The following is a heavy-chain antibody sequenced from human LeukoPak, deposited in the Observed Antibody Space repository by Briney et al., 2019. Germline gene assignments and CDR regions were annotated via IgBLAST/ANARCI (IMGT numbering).Heavy chain of an antibody. V-gene: IGHV1-2*02. CDR1: GYTFTGYY. J-gene: IGHJ4*02. D-gene: IGHD3-3*01. CDR3: ARATSLFGVVIESFDY. CDR2: INPNSGGT. Sequence: VASVKVSCKASGYTFTGYYMHWVRQAPGQGVEWMGWINPNSGGTNYAQKFQGRVTMTRDTSISTAYMELSRLRSDDTAVYYCARATSLFGVVIESFDYWGQGTLVTVSS.